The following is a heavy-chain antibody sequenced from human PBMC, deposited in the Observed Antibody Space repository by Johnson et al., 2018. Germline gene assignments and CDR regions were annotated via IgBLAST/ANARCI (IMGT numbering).Heavy chain of an antibody. Sequence: VQLVESGGDLVQPGGSLRLSCEASGFTFTSYWMHWVRQVPGKGLVWVSCISGDGSDTRYADHVKCRFTISKDNAKNTLYLQMNKLRVEETAVYYCANDDWGPRAFEAWGQGTMVTVSS. D-gene: IGHD7-27*01. V-gene: IGHV3-74*02. CDR3: ANDDWGPRAFEA. J-gene: IGHJ3*01. CDR2: ISGDGSDT. CDR1: GFTFTSYW.